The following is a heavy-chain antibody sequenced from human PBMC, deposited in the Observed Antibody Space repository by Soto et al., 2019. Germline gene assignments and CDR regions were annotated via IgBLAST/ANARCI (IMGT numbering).Heavy chain of an antibody. J-gene: IGHJ4*02. CDR2: IIPLFGTT. CDR1: GGTFRSYA. CDR3: ATNNRASYHFDY. D-gene: IGHD3-16*02. Sequence: SVKVSCKASGGTFRSYAISWVRQAPGQGLEWMGGIIPLFGTTNYAQKFQGRVTITADDPTRTASMELSSLRSEDTAIYYCATNNRASYHFDYWGQGTLVTVSS. V-gene: IGHV1-69*13.